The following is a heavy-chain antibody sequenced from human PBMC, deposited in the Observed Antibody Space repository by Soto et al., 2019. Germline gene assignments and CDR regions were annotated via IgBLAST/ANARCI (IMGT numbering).Heavy chain of an antibody. CDR3: ARLIGNSWLDS. Sequence: SQTLSLTCASSGDSVSTNSATCDWIRQSPSRGLEWLGRTYYRSNWYTDYAVSVKGRITISPDTSNNQLSLQLNSVTPDDTAVYYCARLIGNSWLDSWGQGTLVTVSS. D-gene: IGHD2-8*01. CDR2: TYYRSNWYT. J-gene: IGHJ5*01. V-gene: IGHV6-1*01. CDR1: GDSVSTNSAT.